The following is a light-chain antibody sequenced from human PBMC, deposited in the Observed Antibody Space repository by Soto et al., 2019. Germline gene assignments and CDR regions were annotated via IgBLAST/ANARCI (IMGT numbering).Light chain of an antibody. CDR2: DAS. CDR1: QSISSNY. V-gene: IGKV3-20*01. J-gene: IGKJ1*01. CDR3: QQYGGSPRT. Sequence: EIVLTQSPGTLSLSPGERATLSCRASQSISSNYLAWYQQTPGQAPRFLIYDASSRAAGIPDRFSGSGSGTDFTLTISRLEPEDFGVYYCQQYGGSPRTFGQGTKV.